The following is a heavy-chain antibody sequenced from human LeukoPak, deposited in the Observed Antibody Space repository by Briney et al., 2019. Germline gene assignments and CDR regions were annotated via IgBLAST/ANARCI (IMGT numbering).Heavy chain of an antibody. CDR2: ISAYNGNT. D-gene: IGHD3-22*01. CDR3: ARDWASRYDSSGYIDY. V-gene: IGHV1-18*01. Sequence: ASVKVSCKASGYTFTSYGFSWVRQAPGQGLEWMGWISAYNGNTNYAQKLQGRVTMTTDTSTSTAYMELRSLRSDDTAVDYCARDWASRYDSSGYIDYWGQGTLVTVSS. CDR1: GYTFTSYG. J-gene: IGHJ4*02.